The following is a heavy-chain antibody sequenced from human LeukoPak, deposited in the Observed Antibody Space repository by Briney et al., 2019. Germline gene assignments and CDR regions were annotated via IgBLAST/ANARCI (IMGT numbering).Heavy chain of an antibody. CDR1: GFTFSNYA. J-gene: IGHJ4*02. CDR2: VLYDGTNQ. V-gene: IGHV3-30-3*01. D-gene: IGHD4-17*01. Sequence: GGSLRLSCAASGFTFSNYAMHWVRQAPGKGLEWLAVVLYDGTNQYYADSVKGRFTISRDNSRNTLYLQMNSLKVEDTAVYYCARAFRDYRDYVAYFDSWGQGTLVTVSS. CDR3: ARAFRDYRDYVAYFDS.